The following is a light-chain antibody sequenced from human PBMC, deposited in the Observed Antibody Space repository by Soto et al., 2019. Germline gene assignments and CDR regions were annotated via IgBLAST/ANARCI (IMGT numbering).Light chain of an antibody. CDR3: QQYNSYSSWT. CDR1: QSISSW. V-gene: IGKV1-5*01. J-gene: IGKJ1*01. Sequence: DIQMTQSPSTLSASVVDRVTITFRASQSISSWLAWYQQKPGKAPKLLIYDAPSLESGVPSRFSGSGSGTEFTLTISSLQPDDFATYYCQQYNSYSSWTFGQGTKVDIK. CDR2: DAP.